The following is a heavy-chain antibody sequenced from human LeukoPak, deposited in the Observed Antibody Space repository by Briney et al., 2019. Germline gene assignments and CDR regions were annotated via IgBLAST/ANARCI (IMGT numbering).Heavy chain of an antibody. D-gene: IGHD2-15*01. J-gene: IGHJ5*02. Sequence: PSETLSLTFTVSGGSISSYYWSWIRQPPGKGLEWIGYIYYSGSTNYNPSLKSRVTISVDTSKNQFSLKLSSVTAADAAMYYCARDYCSGGSCYSGGDNWFDPWGQGTLVTVSS. CDR1: GGSISSYY. CDR2: IYYSGST. CDR3: ARDYCSGGSCYSGGDNWFDP. V-gene: IGHV4-59*01.